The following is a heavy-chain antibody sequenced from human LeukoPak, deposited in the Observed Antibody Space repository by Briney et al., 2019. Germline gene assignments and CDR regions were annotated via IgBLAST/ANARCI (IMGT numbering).Heavy chain of an antibody. CDR1: GYTFTSYY. CDR3: ARDGGSGWYSADY. V-gene: IGHV1-46*01. D-gene: IGHD6-19*01. CDR2: INPSGGST. J-gene: IGHJ4*02. Sequence: GASVRVSCKASGYTFTSYYMHWVRQAPGQGLEWMGIINPSGGSTSYAQKFQGRVTMTRDMSTSTVYMELSSLRSEDTAVYYCARDGGSGWYSADYWGQGTLVTVSS.